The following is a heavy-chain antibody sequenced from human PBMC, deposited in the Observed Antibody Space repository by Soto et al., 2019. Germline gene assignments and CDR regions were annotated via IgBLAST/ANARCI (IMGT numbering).Heavy chain of an antibody. V-gene: IGHV4-34*01. CDR2: INHSGST. CDR1: GGSFRDYY. J-gene: IGHJ4*02. CDR3: ARGRKGYSGSWYVD. Sequence: QVQLQQWGAGLLKPSETLSLICAVYGGSFRDYYWSWIRQPPGKGLEWIGEINHSGSTNSNPSLKSRVTISVDTSKNHFSLKLSSVTAADTAVYYCARGRKGYSGSWYVDWGQGTLVTVSS. D-gene: IGHD6-13*01.